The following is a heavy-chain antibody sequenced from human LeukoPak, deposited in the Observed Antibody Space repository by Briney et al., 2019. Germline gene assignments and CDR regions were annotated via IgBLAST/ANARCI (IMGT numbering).Heavy chain of an antibody. CDR1: GGTFSSYA. J-gene: IGHJ4*02. CDR2: IIPIFGTA. V-gene: IGHV1-69*13. CDR3: ARDSDYYYGSGSYYRGVY. Sequence: SVKVSCKASGGTFSSYAISWVRQTPGQGLEWMGGIIPIFGTANYAQKFQGRVTITADESTSTAYMELSSLRSEDTAVYYCARDSDYYYGSGSYYRGVYWGQGTLVTVSS. D-gene: IGHD3-10*01.